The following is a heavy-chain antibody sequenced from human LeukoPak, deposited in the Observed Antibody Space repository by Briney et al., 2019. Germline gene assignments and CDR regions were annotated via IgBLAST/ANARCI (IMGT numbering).Heavy chain of an antibody. D-gene: IGHD5-18*01. CDR1: GFTFSDYA. J-gene: IGHJ4*02. CDR2: IRFDGSET. V-gene: IGHV3-33*03. CDR3: AKDNMDTSSCLDY. Sequence: PGRSLRLSCAASGFTFSDYAMHWVRQAPGKGLEWVAVIRFDGSETYYADSVIGRFTISRDKSKNTLFLQMNSLRADDTAVYYCAKDNMDTSSCLDYWGQGTLVTVSS.